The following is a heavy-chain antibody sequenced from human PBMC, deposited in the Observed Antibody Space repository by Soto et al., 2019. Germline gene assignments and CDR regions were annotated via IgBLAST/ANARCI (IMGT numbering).Heavy chain of an antibody. CDR3: ARQSIWFGELSKDYYYYYGMDV. J-gene: IGHJ6*02. CDR1: GYTFTSYA. CDR2: INAGNGNT. Sequence: QVQLVQSGAEVKKPGASVKVSCKASGYTFTSYAMHWVRQAPGQRLEWMGWINAGNGNTKYSQKIQGRVTITRDTSASTAYMELSSLRSEDTAVYYCARQSIWFGELSKDYYYYYGMDVWGQGTTVTVSS. D-gene: IGHD3-10*01. V-gene: IGHV1-3*01.